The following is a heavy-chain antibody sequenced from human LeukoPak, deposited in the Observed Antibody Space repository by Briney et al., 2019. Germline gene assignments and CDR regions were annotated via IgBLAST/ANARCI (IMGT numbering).Heavy chain of an antibody. Sequence: PGGSLRLSCAASGFTFSSYSMNWVRQAPGKGLEWVSYISSSSSRIYHADSVKGRFTISRDNAKNSLYLQMNSLRAEDTAVYYCSNGGTVYYYGMDVWGQGTTVTVSS. D-gene: IGHD4-17*01. J-gene: IGHJ6*02. CDR2: ISSSSSRI. CDR3: SNGGTVYYYGMDV. V-gene: IGHV3-48*04. CDR1: GFTFSSYS.